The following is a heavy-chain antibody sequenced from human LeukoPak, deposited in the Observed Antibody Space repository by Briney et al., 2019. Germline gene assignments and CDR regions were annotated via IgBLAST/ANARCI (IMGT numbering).Heavy chain of an antibody. CDR2: ISGSGGST. CDR3: AKDLYYYYYMDV. Sequence: GGSLRLSCAASGFTFSSYAMSWVRQAPGKGLEWVSAISGSGGSTYYADSVKGRFTISRNNSKNTLYLQMNSLRAEDTAVYYCAKDLYYYYYMDVWGKGTTVTVSS. CDR1: GFTFSSYA. V-gene: IGHV3-23*01. J-gene: IGHJ6*03.